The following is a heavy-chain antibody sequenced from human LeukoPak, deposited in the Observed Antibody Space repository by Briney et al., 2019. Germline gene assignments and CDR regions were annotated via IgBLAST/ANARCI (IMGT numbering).Heavy chain of an antibody. Sequence: GGSLRHSCAASGFTFSSYGMHWVRQAPGKGLEWVAFIRYDGSNKYYADSVKGRFTISRDNSKNTLYLQMNSLRAEDTAVYYCAKDSCSSTSCYWDYWGQGTLVTVSS. CDR2: IRYDGSNK. J-gene: IGHJ4*02. CDR1: GFTFSSYG. V-gene: IGHV3-30*02. CDR3: AKDSCSSTSCYWDY. D-gene: IGHD2-2*01.